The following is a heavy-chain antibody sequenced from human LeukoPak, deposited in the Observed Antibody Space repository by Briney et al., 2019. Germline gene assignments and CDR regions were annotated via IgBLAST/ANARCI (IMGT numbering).Heavy chain of an antibody. CDR1: GFIFSGYW. D-gene: IGHD6-19*01. V-gene: IGHV3-74*01. CDR3: ARVGAVAGGFDI. CDR2: IKSDGGST. J-gene: IGHJ3*02. Sequence: GGSLRLSCAASGFIFSGYWMHWVRQAPGKGLVGVSRIKSDGGSTSYADSVKGRFTISRDNAKNTLHLQMNSLRAEDTAVYYCARVGAVAGGFDIWGQGTMVTVSS.